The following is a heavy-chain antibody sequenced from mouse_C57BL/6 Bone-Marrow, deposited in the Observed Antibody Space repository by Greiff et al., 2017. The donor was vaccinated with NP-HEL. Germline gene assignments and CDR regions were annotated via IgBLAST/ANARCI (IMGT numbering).Heavy chain of an antibody. CDR3: FLLGLYFDY. CDR2: IHPISGST. Sequence: QVQLQQPGAELVKPGASVKLSCKASGYTFTSYWMHWVKQRPGQGLEWIGMIHPISGSTNYNEKFKSKATLTVDKSSSTAYMQLSSLTSEDSAVYYCFLLGLYFDYWGQGTTLTVSS. CDR1: GYTFTSYW. D-gene: IGHD4-1*01. V-gene: IGHV1-64*01. J-gene: IGHJ2*01.